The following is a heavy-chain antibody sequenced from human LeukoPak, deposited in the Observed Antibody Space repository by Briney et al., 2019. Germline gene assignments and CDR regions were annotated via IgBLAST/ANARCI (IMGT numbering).Heavy chain of an antibody. J-gene: IGHJ2*01. CDR1: GGSISSHY. CDR2: IHYRGST. D-gene: IGHD2-15*01. V-gene: IGHV4-59*11. CDR3: ARDSGYCSGGSCYSYWYFDL. Sequence: SETLSLTCTVSGGSISSHYWSWIRQPPGKGLEWIGYIHYRGSTNYNPSLKSRVTISVDTSKNQFSLKLSSVTAADTAVYYCARDSGYCSGGSCYSYWYFDLWGRGTLVTVSS.